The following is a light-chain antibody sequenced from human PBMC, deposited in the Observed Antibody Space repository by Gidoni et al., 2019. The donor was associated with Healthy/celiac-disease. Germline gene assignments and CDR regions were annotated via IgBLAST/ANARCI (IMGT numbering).Light chain of an antibody. V-gene: IGKV2-28*01. CDR1: QSLLHSNGYNY. CDR3: MQALQTPDT. Sequence: DIVMTQSSLSLPVTPGEPASISCRSSQSLLHSNGYNYLDWYLPKPGQSPQLLIYLGSNRASGVPDRFSGSGSGTDFTLKISRVEAEDVGVYYCMQALQTPDTFGQGTKLEIK. CDR2: LGS. J-gene: IGKJ2*01.